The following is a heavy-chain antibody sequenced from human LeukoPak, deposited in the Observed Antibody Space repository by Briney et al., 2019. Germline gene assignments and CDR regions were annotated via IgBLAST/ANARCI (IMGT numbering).Heavy chain of an antibody. Sequence: GGSLRLSCAASGFTFSSYAMHWVRQAPGKGLEYVSAISSNGGSTYYANCVKGRFTISRDNSKNTLYLQMGSLRAEDMAVYYCARERYCSSTSCSYYYYYMDVWGKGTTVTVSS. V-gene: IGHV3-64*01. CDR3: ARERYCSSTSCSYYYYYMDV. CDR1: GFTFSSYA. D-gene: IGHD2-2*01. CDR2: ISSNGGST. J-gene: IGHJ6*03.